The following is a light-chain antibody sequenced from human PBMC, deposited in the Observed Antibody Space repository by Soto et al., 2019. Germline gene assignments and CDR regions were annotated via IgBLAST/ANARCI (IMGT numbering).Light chain of an antibody. CDR2: LGS. Sequence: EIVGTQSRLSLPLTRLAPASISCRSSRNLLHSNGYYYLDWYLQKPGQSPQLLIYLGSNRASGVPDRFSGSGSGTDFTLTISRVEAEDVGVYFCAQGIATPFTFGGGTKVDIK. V-gene: IGKV2-28*01. J-gene: IGKJ4*01. CDR3: AQGIATPFT. CDR1: RNLLHSNGYYY.